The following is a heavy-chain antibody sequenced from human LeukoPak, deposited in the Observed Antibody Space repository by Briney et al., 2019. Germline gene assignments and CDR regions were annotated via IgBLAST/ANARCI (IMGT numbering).Heavy chain of an antibody. CDR2: IYYSGST. J-gene: IGHJ4*02. CDR3: ARGEMATMLPIDY. V-gene: IGHV4-39*07. D-gene: IGHD5-24*01. Sequence: SETLSLTCTVSGGSISSSSYYWGWIRQPPGKGLEWIGSIYYSGSTYYNPSLKSRVTISVDTSKNQFSLKLSSVTAADTAVYYCARGEMATMLPIDYWGQGTLVTVSS. CDR1: GGSISSSSYY.